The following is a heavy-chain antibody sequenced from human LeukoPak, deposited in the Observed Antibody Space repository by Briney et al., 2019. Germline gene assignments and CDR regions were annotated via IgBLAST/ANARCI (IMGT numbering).Heavy chain of an antibody. CDR1: GFTFSSYA. D-gene: IGHD6-13*01. J-gene: IGHJ4*02. CDR3: AKAVAAAGYYFEY. Sequence: GGSLRLSCAASGFTFSSYAMSWVRQAPGKGLEWVSGISGSGGSTYYADSVKGRFTISRDNSKNTLYLQKNSLRAEDTAVCYCAKAVAAAGYYFEYWGQGILVTVSS. CDR2: ISGSGGST. V-gene: IGHV3-23*01.